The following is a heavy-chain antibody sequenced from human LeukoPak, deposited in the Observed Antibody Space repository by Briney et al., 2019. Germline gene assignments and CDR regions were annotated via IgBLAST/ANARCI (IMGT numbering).Heavy chain of an antibody. CDR2: ISVSVGRT. CDR3: AKSPPNVYGPKDDYYYGMDV. V-gene: IGHV3-23*01. CDR1: GFSASSYA. J-gene: IGHJ6*02. Sequence: GASLRPSYAPSGFSASSYAMSCVSLPPGKGLEWLTSISVSVGRTYDEESVKGRFTISRENAKNTLDLKMNSLRAEDTAVYYCAKSPPNVYGPKDDYYYGMDVWGQGSTVTVSS. D-gene: IGHD3-10*01.